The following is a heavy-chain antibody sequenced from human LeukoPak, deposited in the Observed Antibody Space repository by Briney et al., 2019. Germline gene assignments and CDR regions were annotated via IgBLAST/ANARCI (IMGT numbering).Heavy chain of an antibody. D-gene: IGHD5-18*01. J-gene: IGHJ3*02. CDR1: GYTFTSYD. CDR3: SNRYFYGRDVCEI. CDR2: ISPYNGHT. Sequence: ASVKVSCKASGYTFTSYDISWVRQAPGQGLERMGWISPYNGHTDYARNLQGRVTITTDTSTTTAYMELRSLATDDTAANFLSNRYFYGRDVCEIGGQRTMVTVSS. V-gene: IGHV1-18*01.